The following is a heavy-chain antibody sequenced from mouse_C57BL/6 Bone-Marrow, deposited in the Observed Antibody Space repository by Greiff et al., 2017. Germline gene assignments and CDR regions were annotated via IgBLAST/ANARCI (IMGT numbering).Heavy chain of an antibody. Sequence: QVQLQQSGAELVKPGASVKISCKASGYAFSSYWMNWVKQRPGKGLEWIGQIYPGDGDTNYNGKFKGKATLTADKSSSTAYMQLSSLTSEDSAVYDCARLNYYGSSYGYFDVWGTGTTVTVSS. CDR2: IYPGDGDT. V-gene: IGHV1-80*01. CDR3: ARLNYYGSSYGYFDV. D-gene: IGHD1-1*01. CDR1: GYAFSSYW. J-gene: IGHJ1*03.